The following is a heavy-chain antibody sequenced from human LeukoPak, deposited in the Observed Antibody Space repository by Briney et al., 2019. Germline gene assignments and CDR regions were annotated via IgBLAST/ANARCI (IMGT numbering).Heavy chain of an antibody. CDR2: IVPSGIT. D-gene: IGHD6-19*01. Sequence: PSETLSLTCTVSGASIRSYYWSWLRQPAGKGLEWIGRIVPSGITNYNPSLKSRVTISVDTSKNQFSLKLTSVTAADTAVYYCARHTTRGSSGWYRVFDYWGQGTLVTVSS. V-gene: IGHV4-4*07. CDR1: GASIRSYY. J-gene: IGHJ4*02. CDR3: ARHTTRGSSGWYRVFDY.